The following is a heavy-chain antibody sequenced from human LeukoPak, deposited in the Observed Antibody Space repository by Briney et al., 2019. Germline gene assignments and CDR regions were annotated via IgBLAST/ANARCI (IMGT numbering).Heavy chain of an antibody. J-gene: IGHJ4*02. CDR1: GGSISSYY. CDR2: IYYSGST. D-gene: IGHD5-18*01. CDR3: ARDEKNVDTVSHLGY. Sequence: KPSETLSLTCTVSGGSISSYYWNWIRQPPGKGLEWIGYIYYSGSTNYNPSLKSRVTISVDTSKHQFSLKLSSVTAADTAVYYCARDEKNVDTVSHLGYWGQGTLVTVSS. V-gene: IGHV4-59*13.